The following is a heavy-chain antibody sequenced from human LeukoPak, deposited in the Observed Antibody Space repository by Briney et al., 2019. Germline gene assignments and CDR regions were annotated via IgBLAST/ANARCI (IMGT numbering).Heavy chain of an antibody. D-gene: IGHD6-13*01. CDR1: RYTFTGYY. CDR3: ARGEQLARYYFDN. Sequence: ASVKVSCKASRYTFTGYYMHWVRQAPGLGLEWMGWINPNSGGTNYAQKFQDRVTMTRDTSITTAYMELRRLRSDDTAVYFCARGEQLARYYFDNWAREPWSPSPQ. J-gene: IGHJ4*02. V-gene: IGHV1-2*02. CDR2: INPNSGGT.